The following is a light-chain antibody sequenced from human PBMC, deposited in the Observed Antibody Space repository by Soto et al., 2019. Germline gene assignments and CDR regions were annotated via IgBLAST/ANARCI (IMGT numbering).Light chain of an antibody. CDR3: TSYTSSSTLV. J-gene: IGLJ1*01. V-gene: IGLV2-14*01. CDR2: EVN. Sequence: QSALTQPASVSGSPGQSITISCTGTSSDVGGYNYVSWYQQHPGKAPKLIIYEVNNRPSGVSNRFSGSKSGNTASLSISGLQAEDEADYYCTSYTSSSTLVFGTGTKVTVL. CDR1: SSDVGGYNY.